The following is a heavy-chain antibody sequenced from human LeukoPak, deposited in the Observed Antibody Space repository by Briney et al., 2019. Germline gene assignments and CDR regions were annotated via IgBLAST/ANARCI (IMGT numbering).Heavy chain of an antibody. CDR2: MNPNSGNT. CDR3: ARGSGLSYYYYMDV. CDR1: GYTFTSYD. J-gene: IGHJ6*03. Sequence: GASVKVSCKASGYTFTSYDINWVRQATGQGLEWMGWMNPNSGNTSYAQKFQGRVTMTRDMSTSTVYMELSSLRSEDTAVYYCARGSGLSYYYYMDVWGKGTTVTVSS. V-gene: IGHV1-8*02.